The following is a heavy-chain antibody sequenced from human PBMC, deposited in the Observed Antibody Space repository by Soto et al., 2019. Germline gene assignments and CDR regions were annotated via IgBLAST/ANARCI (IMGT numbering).Heavy chain of an antibody. CDR3: ARLPSRHLVDY. CDR1: GSSISSSGYY. V-gene: IGHV4-39*01. D-gene: IGHD3-3*02. J-gene: IGHJ4*02. CDR2: MYYGVST. Sequence: QLQVQESGPGLVKPSETLSLTCTVSGSSISSSGYYWGWIRPPPGKGLEWIGSMYYGVSTYYNPSLRRRVTVSVGASKNQVTLHLSSVTVAETAVYYCARLPSRHLVDYWGQGTLVTVSS.